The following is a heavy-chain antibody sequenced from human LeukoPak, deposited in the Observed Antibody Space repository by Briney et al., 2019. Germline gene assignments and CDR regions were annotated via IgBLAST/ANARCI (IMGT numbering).Heavy chain of an antibody. CDR2: INHSGST. V-gene: IGHV4-38-2*02. CDR3: ARGRDFWSGYYGGRLYYFDY. D-gene: IGHD3-3*01. Sequence: SETLSLTCTVSGYSIGSGYYWGWIRQPPGKGLEWIGEINHSGSTNYNPSLKSRVTISVDTSKNQFSLKLSSVTAADTAVYYCARGRDFWSGYYGGRLYYFDYWSQGTLVTVSS. J-gene: IGHJ4*02. CDR1: GYSIGSGYY.